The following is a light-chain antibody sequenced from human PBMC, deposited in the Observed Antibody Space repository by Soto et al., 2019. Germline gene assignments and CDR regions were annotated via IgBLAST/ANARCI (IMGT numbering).Light chain of an antibody. CDR2: SGS. Sequence: DLVMTQSPLSLPVTPGEPASISCRSSQSLLHSNGYNYLDWYLQKPGQSPQLLIYSGSNRASGVPDRFSGSGSGTDFTLKISRVEAEDVGTYYGMQAVQTPRTFGTGTNLEIK. CDR3: MQAVQTPRT. V-gene: IGKV2-28*01. CDR1: QSLLHSNGYNY. J-gene: IGKJ2*01.